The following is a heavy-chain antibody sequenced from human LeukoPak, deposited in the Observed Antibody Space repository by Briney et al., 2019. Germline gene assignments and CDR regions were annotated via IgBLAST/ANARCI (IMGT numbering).Heavy chain of an antibody. CDR1: GASVRSYY. J-gene: IGHJ4*02. CDR2: IYYTGST. V-gene: IGHV4-59*02. CDR3: ARYAPPTTYHFDY. D-gene: IGHD2-2*01. Sequence: PSETLSLTCTVSGASVRSYYWSWIRQPPGKGLEWIGSIYYTGSTSYNPSLKSRVTISLDTSRNQFSLRLNSVTAADTAVYYCARYAPPTTYHFDYWGQGTLVTVSS.